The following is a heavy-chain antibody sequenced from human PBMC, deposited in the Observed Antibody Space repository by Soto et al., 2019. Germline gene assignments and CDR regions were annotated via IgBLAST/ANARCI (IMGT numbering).Heavy chain of an antibody. V-gene: IGHV3-48*01. D-gene: IGHD2-15*01. Sequence: GGSLRLSCTGSGDSFSSFSMNWVRQAPGKGLEWVSYISSRIGTTYYADSVQGRFTISRDNVKNSLYLQMNSLRVEDTAVYYCARDPISDNAVVLDPSHLDHWGQGTLVTVSS. CDR3: ARDPISDNAVVLDPSHLDH. CDR2: ISSRIGTT. CDR1: GDSFSSFS. J-gene: IGHJ4*02.